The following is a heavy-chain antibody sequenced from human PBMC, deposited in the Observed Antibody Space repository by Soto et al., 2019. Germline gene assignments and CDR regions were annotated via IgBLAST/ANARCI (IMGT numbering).Heavy chain of an antibody. J-gene: IGHJ4*02. V-gene: IGHV4-30-4*01. Sequence: PSETLSLTCTVSDGSIISGDYYWSWIRKPPGKGLEWIGYIYYSGSTYYNPSLKSRVTISVDTSKNQFSLKLSSVTAADTAVYYCAKASDIVLMVYATFDYWGQGTLVTVSS. CDR3: AKASDIVLMVYATFDY. CDR1: DGSIISGDYY. CDR2: IYYSGST. D-gene: IGHD2-8*01.